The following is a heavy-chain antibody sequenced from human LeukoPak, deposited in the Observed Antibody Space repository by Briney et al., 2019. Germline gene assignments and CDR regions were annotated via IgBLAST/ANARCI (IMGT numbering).Heavy chain of an antibody. V-gene: IGHV3-30*18. CDR3: AKEGLLEVSYYYYYMDV. CDR1: GFTFSSYG. CDR2: ISYDGSNK. J-gene: IGHJ6*03. Sequence: PGRSLRLSCAASGFTFSSYGMHWVRQAPGKGLEWVAVISYDGSNKYYADSVKGRFTISRDNSKNTLYLQMNSLRAEDTAVYYCAKEGLLEVSYYYYYMDVWGKGTTVTVSS. D-gene: IGHD2-15*01.